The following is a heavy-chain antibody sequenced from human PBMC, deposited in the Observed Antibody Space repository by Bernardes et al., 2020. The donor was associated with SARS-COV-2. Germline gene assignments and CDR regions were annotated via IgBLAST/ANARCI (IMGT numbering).Heavy chain of an antibody. J-gene: IGHJ4*02. CDR1: GGSINNYY. Sequence: SETLSLTCTVSGGSINNYYWSWIRQPPGKGLEWIGCIYYSGSTNYNPSLKSRVTISVDTSKNQFSLKLSSVTAADTAVYYCAGTTVTRYYFDYWGQGTLVTVSS. V-gene: IGHV4-59*01. D-gene: IGHD4-4*01. CDR3: AGTTVTRYYFDY. CDR2: IYYSGST.